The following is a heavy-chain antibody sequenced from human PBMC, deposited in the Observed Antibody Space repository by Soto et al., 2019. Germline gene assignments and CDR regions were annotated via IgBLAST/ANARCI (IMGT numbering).Heavy chain of an antibody. CDR1: GFSLSTSGVG. Sequence: QITLKESGPTLVKPTQTLTLTCTFSGFSLSTSGVGVGWIRQPPGKALEWLALIYWDDDKRYRPSLKSRLTITKDTSTNQVVLTMTKMDPAATATYYCAHRDGDGELRSWGQGTLLTVSS. CDR2: IYWDDDK. V-gene: IGHV2-5*02. J-gene: IGHJ4*02. CDR3: AHRDGDGELRS. D-gene: IGHD4-17*01.